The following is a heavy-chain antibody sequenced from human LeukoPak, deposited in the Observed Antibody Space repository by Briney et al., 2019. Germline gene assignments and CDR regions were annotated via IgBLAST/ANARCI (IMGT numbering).Heavy chain of an antibody. CDR1: GGSISSGGYY. CDR3: ARGVHNFNWFDP. Sequence: SETLSLTCTVSGGSISSGGYYWSWIRQPPGKGLEWIGYIYHSGSTYYNPSLKSRVTISVDRSKNQFSLKLSSVTAADTAVYYCARGVHNFNWFDPWGQGTLVTVSS. V-gene: IGHV4-30-2*01. CDR2: IYHSGST. D-gene: IGHD1-1*01. J-gene: IGHJ5*02.